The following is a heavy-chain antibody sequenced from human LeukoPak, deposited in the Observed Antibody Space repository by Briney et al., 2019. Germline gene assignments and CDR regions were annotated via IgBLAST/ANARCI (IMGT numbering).Heavy chain of an antibody. CDR1: GFTFSDYY. J-gene: IGHJ4*02. D-gene: IGHD4-17*01. CDR3: ARDRETTVTRFPDY. Sequence: GGSLRLSCAASGFTFSDYYMSWIRQAPGKGLEWVSYISSGGDTIYYADSVKGRFTISRDNAKNSLYLQMNSPRVEDTAVYYCARDRETTVTRFPDYWGQGTLVTVSS. V-gene: IGHV3-11*01. CDR2: ISSGGDTI.